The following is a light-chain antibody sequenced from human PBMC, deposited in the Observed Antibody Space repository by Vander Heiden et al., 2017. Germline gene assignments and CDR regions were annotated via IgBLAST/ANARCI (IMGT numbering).Light chain of an antibody. Sequence: QSALTQPRSVSGSPGQSVTISCTGTSSDVGTYNYLSWYQQHPGKAPKLVIYDVSRRPSGVPDRFSGSKSGNTASLTISGLRAEDEADYYCCSYGGSYNWVFGGGTKLTVL. CDR1: SSDVGTYNY. CDR2: DVS. J-gene: IGLJ3*02. V-gene: IGLV2-11*01. CDR3: CSYGGSYNWV.